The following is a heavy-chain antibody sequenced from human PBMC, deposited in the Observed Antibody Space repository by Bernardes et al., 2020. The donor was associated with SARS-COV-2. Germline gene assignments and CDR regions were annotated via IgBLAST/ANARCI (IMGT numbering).Heavy chain of an antibody. CDR2: IWYDGSGT. J-gene: IGHJ6*02. CDR1: GFTFSSYG. Sequence: GGSLRLSCAASGFTFSSYGMCWVRQAPGKGLEWVALIWYDGSGTHYADSVKGRLTVSRDNLKNTMYLQLNSLTAEDTAVYYCARENGYKVKNGMDVWGQGTTVTVSS. CDR3: ARENGYKVKNGMDV. D-gene: IGHD5-12*01. V-gene: IGHV3-33*07.